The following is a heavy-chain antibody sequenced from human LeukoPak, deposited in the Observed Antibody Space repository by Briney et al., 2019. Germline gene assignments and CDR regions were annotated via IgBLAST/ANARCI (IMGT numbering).Heavy chain of an antibody. Sequence: SETLSLTCAVYGGSFSGHYWTYIRQPPGKGLEWIGESTHSGSINYNPSLKSRVTISVDTSKSQFPLRLTSVTAADTAVYYCARGRTGAAALDFWGPGMLVTVSS. CDR2: STHSGSI. D-gene: IGHD2-2*01. CDR1: GGSFSGHY. CDR3: ARGRTGAAALDF. V-gene: IGHV4-34*01. J-gene: IGHJ4*02.